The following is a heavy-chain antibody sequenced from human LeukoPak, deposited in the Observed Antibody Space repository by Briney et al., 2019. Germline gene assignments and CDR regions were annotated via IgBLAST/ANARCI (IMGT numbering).Heavy chain of an antibody. V-gene: IGHV4-59*01. D-gene: IGHD2-2*01. CDR1: GGSISSYY. J-gene: IGHJ5*02. CDR2: IYYSGST. CDR3: ARVYSERYCSSTSCLNWFDP. Sequence: SETLSLTCTVSGGSISSYYWSWIRQPPGKGLEWIGYIYYSGSTNYNPSLKSRVTISVDTSKNQFSLKLSSVTAADTAVYYCARVYSERYCSSTSCLNWFDPWGQGTLVTVSS.